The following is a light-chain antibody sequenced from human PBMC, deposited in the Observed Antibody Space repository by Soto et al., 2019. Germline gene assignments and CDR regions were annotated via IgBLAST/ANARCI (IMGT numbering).Light chain of an antibody. J-gene: IGLJ2*01. CDR1: SSDIGAYNY. V-gene: IGLV2-14*01. CDR3: SSYTSTSTVL. Sequence: QSDLTQPASVSGSPGQSITISCTGTSSDIGAYNYVSWYQHHPGKAPKFMMYEVSYRPSGVSNRFSGSKSGNTASLTISGLQAEDEADYYCSSYTSTSTVLFGGGTKVTVL. CDR2: EVS.